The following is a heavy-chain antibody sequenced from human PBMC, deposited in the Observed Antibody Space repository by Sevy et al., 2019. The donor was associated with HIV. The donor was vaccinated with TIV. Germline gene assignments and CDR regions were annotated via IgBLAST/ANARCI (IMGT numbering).Heavy chain of an antibody. CDR2: ISGNGGST. Sequence: GGSLRLSCSASGFTFSSYPMHWVRQAPGKGLEYVSLISGNGGSTYYAASVKGRFTISRDNFKKTLYLQMSSLRAEDTAVYYCVTRGGVVGATDFEYWGQGTRVTVSS. CDR3: VTRGGVVGATDFEY. J-gene: IGHJ4*02. D-gene: IGHD1-26*01. V-gene: IGHV3-64D*06. CDR1: GFTFSSYP.